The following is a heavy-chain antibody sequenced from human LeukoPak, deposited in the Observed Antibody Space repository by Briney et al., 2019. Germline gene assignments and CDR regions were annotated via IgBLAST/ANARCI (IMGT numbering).Heavy chain of an antibody. J-gene: IGHJ5*02. CDR1: GYTFTGSY. D-gene: IGHD6-19*01. CDR2: INPNSGGT. V-gene: IGHV1-2*06. CDR3: ARVPHYSSGWYAGDYNWFDP. Sequence: ASVKVSCKASGYTFTGSYMHWVRQAPGQWLEWMGRINPNSGGTNYAQKFQGRVTMTRDTSISTAYMELSRLRSDDTAVYYCARVPHYSSGWYAGDYNWFDPWGQGTLVTVSS.